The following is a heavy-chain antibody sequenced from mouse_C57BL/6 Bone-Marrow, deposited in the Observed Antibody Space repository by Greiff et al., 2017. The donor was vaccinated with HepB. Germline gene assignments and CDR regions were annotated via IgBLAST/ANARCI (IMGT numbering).Heavy chain of an antibody. CDR2: IDPETGGT. CDR3: TRDTKGY. CDR1: GYTFTDYE. J-gene: IGHJ2*01. V-gene: IGHV1-15*01. Sequence: VKLMESGAELVRPGASVTLSCKASGYTFTDYEMHWVKQTPVHGLEWIGAIDPETGGTAYNQKFKGKAILTADKSSSTAYMELRSLTSEDSAVYYCTRDTKGYWGQGTTLTVSS. D-gene: IGHD1-1*01.